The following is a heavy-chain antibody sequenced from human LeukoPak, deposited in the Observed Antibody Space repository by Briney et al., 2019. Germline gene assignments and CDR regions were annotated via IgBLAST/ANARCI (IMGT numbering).Heavy chain of an antibody. CDR3: ARVYDDILAGYMGGFDY. CDR1: GYSISSGYY. CDR2: IYHSGST. V-gene: IGHV4-38-2*02. J-gene: IGHJ4*02. Sequence: SETLSLTCTVSGYSISSGYYWGWIRQPPGKGLEWIGSIYHSGSTYYNPSLKSRVTISVDTSKNQFSLKLSSVTAADTAVYYCARVYDDILAGYMGGFDYWGQGTLVTVSS. D-gene: IGHD3-9*01.